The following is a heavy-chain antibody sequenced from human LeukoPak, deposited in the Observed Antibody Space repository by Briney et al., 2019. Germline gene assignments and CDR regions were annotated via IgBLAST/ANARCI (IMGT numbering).Heavy chain of an antibody. CDR3: AKDITYYYDSSGYYLGYMDV. V-gene: IGHV3-43*02. D-gene: IGHD3-22*01. Sequence: GGSLRLSCAASGFTFDDYAMHWVRQAPGKGLEWVSLISGDGGNTYYADSVKGRFTISRDNSKNSLYLQMNSLRTEDTALYYCAKDITYYYDSSGYYLGYMDVWGKGTTVTVSS. CDR2: ISGDGGNT. CDR1: GFTFDDYA. J-gene: IGHJ6*03.